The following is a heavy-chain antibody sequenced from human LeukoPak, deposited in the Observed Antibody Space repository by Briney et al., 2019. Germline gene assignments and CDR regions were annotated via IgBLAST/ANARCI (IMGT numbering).Heavy chain of an antibody. V-gene: IGHV3-48*02. D-gene: IGHD3-16*01. CDR2: ISSSSSTI. Sequence: GGSLRLSCAASGFTFSSYSMNWVRQAPGKGLEWVSYISSSSSTIYYADSVKGRFTISRDNAKNSPYLQMNSLRDEDTAVYYCARGERTIIYYYYYGMDVWGQGTTATVSS. J-gene: IGHJ6*02. CDR3: ARGERTIIYYYYYGMDV. CDR1: GFTFSSYS.